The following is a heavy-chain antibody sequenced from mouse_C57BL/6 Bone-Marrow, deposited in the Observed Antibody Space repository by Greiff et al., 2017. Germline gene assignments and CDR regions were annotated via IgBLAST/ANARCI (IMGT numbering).Heavy chain of an antibody. D-gene: IGHD1-1*01. CDR1: GFTFSSYA. CDR2: ISDGGSYT. CDR3: ARDRTCYGSNYPAWFAY. Sequence: EVQRVESGGGLVKPGGSLKLSCAASGFTFSSYAMSWVRQTPEKRLEWVATISDGGSYTYYPDNVKGRFTISRDNAKNNLYLQMSHLKSEDTAMYYCARDRTCYGSNYPAWFAYWGKGTLVTVSA. V-gene: IGHV5-4*01. J-gene: IGHJ3*01.